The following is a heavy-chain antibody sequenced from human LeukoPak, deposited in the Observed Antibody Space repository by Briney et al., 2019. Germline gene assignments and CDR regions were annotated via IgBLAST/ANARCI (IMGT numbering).Heavy chain of an antibody. CDR1: GFTFSDYY. D-gene: IGHD4-23*01. J-gene: IGHJ4*02. Sequence: PGGSLRLSCAASGFTFSDYYMSWIRQAPGKGLEWVAYVSGSGSPIYYADSVKGRFTISRDNAKNSLYLQMNSLRAEDMALYYCAKASSIYGGNYYFDYWGQGTLVTVSS. CDR3: AKASSIYGGNYYFDY. V-gene: IGHV3-11*01. CDR2: VSGSGSPI.